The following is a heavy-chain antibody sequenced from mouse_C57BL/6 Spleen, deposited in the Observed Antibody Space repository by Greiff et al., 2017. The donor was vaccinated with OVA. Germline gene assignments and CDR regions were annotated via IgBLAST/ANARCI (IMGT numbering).Heavy chain of an antibody. CDR2: IYPGDGDT. J-gene: IGHJ3*01. CDR3: ARTGYDVSWFAY. CDR1: GYAFSSSW. D-gene: IGHD2-2*01. Sequence: QVQLQQSGPELVKPGASVKISCKASGYAFSSSWMNWVKQRPGKGLEWIGRIYPGDGDTNYNGKFKGKATLTADKSSSTAYMQLSSLTSEDSAVYFCARTGYDVSWFAYWGQGTLVTVSA. V-gene: IGHV1-82*01.